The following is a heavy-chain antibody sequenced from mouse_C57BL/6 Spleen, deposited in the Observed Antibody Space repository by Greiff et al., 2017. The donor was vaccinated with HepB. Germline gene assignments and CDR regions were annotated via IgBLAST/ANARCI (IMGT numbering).Heavy chain of an antibody. CDR1: GYSFTGYY. Sequence: EVQLQQSGPELVKPGASVKISCKASGYSFTGYYMNWVKQSPEKSLEWIGEINPSTGGTTYNQKFKAKATLTVDKSSSTAYMQLKSLTSEDSAVYYCAREVDSSGPWFAYWAKGLWSLSLQ. CDR2: INPSTGGT. J-gene: IGHJ3*01. D-gene: IGHD3-2*02. V-gene: IGHV1-42*01. CDR3: AREVDSSGPWFAY.